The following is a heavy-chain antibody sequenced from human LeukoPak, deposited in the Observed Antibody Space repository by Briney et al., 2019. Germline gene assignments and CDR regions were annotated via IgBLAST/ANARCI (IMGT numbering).Heavy chain of an antibody. CDR2: INHSGST. J-gene: IGHJ6*03. V-gene: IGHV4-34*01. CDR3: ARRSHYYGSGSYLARYYYYYMDV. D-gene: IGHD3-10*01. Sequence: SETLSLTCTVSGGSISSYYWSWIRQPPGKGLEWIGEINHSGSTNYNPSLKSRVTISVDTSKNQFCLKLSSVTAADTAVYYCARRSHYYGSGSYLARYYYYYMDVWGKGTTVTISS. CDR1: GGSISSYY.